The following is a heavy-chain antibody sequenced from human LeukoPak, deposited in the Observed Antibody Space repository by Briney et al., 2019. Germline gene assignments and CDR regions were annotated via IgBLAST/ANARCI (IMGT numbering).Heavy chain of an antibody. D-gene: IGHD2-2*02. V-gene: IGHV4-30-4*01. CDR1: GGSISSGDYY. J-gene: IGHJ4*02. Sequence: SETLSLTCTVSGGSISSGDYYWSGIRQPPGKGLEGIGYIYYSGSTYYNPSLKRRVTISVHPSKTQFSLKLSSVTAADTAVYYCARYSLGYCSSTSCYTNFDYWGQGTLVTVSS. CDR2: IYYSGST. CDR3: ARYSLGYCSSTSCYTNFDY.